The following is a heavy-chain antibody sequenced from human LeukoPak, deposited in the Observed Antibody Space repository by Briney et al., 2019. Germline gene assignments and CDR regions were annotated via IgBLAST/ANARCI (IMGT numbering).Heavy chain of an antibody. D-gene: IGHD4-17*01. Sequence: GRSLRLSCAASGFTFSSYGMHWVRQAPGKGLEWVAVISYDGSNKYYADSVKGRFTISRDNSKNTLYLQMNSLRAEDTAVYYCARGKRRYGDYSSDAFDIWGQGTMVTVSS. CDR1: GFTFSSYG. J-gene: IGHJ3*02. CDR2: ISYDGSNK. V-gene: IGHV3-30*03. CDR3: ARGKRRYGDYSSDAFDI.